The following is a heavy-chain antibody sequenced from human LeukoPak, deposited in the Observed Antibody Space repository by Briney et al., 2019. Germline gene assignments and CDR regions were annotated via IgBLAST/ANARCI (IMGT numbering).Heavy chain of an antibody. CDR3: AKDLYYGDYVFDY. CDR2: IRYDGSNK. CDR1: GFTFSSYG. J-gene: IGHJ4*02. Sequence: GGSLRLSCAASGFTFSSYGMHWVRQAPGKWLEWVAFIRYDGSNKYYADSVKGRFTISRDNSKNTLYLQMNSLRAEDTAVYYCAKDLYYGDYVFDYWGQGTLFTVSS. V-gene: IGHV3-30*02. D-gene: IGHD4-17*01.